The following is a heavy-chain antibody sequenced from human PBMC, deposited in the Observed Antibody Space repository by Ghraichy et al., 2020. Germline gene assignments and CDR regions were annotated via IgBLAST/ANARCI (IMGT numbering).Heavy chain of an antibody. J-gene: IGHJ6*04. CDR2: ISWNSGNV. Sequence: VSGISWNSGNVAYADSVEGRFTISRDNAKNSLYLQMNSLRVEDTALYYCAKSGTYSSSSAGMDVWGKGTAVTVSS. V-gene: IGHV3-9*01. D-gene: IGHD6-6*01. CDR3: AKSGTYSSSSAGMDV.